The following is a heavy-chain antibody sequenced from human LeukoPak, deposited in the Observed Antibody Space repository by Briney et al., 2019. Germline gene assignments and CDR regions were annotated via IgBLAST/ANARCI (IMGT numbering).Heavy chain of an antibody. CDR1: GGSISSGDYS. CDR3: ARSQFYGPGSYQGRWFDP. J-gene: IGHJ5*02. Sequence: PSETLSLTCAVSGGSISSGDYSWSWIRQPPGKGLEWIGNIYYSGSTYYNPSLKSRVNISVDTSKNQFSLKLTSVTAADTAVYYCARSQFYGPGSYQGRWFDPWGQGTLVTVSS. D-gene: IGHD3-10*01. CDR2: IYYSGST. V-gene: IGHV4-30-4*07.